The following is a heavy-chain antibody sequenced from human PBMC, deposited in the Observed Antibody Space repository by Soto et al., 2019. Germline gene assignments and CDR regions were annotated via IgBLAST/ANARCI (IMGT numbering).Heavy chain of an antibody. Sequence: ASVQVSCKAPGYNFTGYYMHWVRQAPGQGLEWMGWINPNSGGTNYAQKFQGRVTMTRYTSLSTAYMELSRLRSDDTAVYYCARKVGLSAGVGGATSSGYGLDFWGQGXTVTVYS. CDR1: GYNFTGYY. D-gene: IGHD2-15*01. J-gene: IGHJ6*02. CDR2: INPNSGGT. V-gene: IGHV1-2*02. CDR3: ARKVGLSAGVGGATSSGYGLDF.